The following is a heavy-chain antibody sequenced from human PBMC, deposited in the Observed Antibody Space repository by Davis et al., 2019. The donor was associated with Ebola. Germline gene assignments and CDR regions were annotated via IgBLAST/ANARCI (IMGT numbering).Heavy chain of an antibody. CDR1: GFTVSSYA. CDR2: ISGNSHNI. V-gene: IGHV3-23*01. CDR3: VRTYGGASGRFDS. J-gene: IGHJ4*02. D-gene: IGHD2-21*01. Sequence: PGGSLRLSCAASGFTVSSYAMGWVRQAPGKGLEWVSTISGNSHNIHYADSVEGRFTISRDNPQNTLYLQMSSLRAEDTAIYYCVRTYGGASGRFDSWGQGTPVTVSS.